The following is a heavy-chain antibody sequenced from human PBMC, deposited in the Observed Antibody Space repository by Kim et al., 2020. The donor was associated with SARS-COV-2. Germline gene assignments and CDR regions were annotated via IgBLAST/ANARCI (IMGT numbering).Heavy chain of an antibody. CDR1: GYTLTELS. Sequence: ASVKVSCKVSGYTLTELSMHWVRQAPGKGLEWMGGFDPEDGETIYAQKFQGRVTMTEDTSTDTAYMELSSLRSEDTAVYYCATREIQLERPHDSNDAFDIWGQGTMVTVSS. CDR2: FDPEDGET. V-gene: IGHV1-24*01. D-gene: IGHD1-1*01. CDR3: ATREIQLERPHDSNDAFDI. J-gene: IGHJ3*02.